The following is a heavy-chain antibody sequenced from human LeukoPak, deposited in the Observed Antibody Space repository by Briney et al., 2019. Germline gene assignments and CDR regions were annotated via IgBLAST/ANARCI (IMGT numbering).Heavy chain of an antibody. V-gene: IGHV3-11*01. Sequence: GGSLRLSCAASGFTFSDYYMSWIRQAPGKGLEWVSYISSSGSTIYYADSVKGRFTISRDNAKNSLYLQMNSLRAEDTAVYYCARLYCGGDCPSLHYYGMGVWGQGTTVTVSS. J-gene: IGHJ6*02. CDR3: ARLYCGGDCPSLHYYGMGV. CDR2: ISSSGSTI. CDR1: GFTFSDYY. D-gene: IGHD2-21*02.